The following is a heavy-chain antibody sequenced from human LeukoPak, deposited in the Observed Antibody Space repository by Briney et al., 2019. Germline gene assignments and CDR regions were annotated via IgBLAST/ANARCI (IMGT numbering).Heavy chain of an antibody. CDR1: GYPSSAHF. CDR3: VRGTPTPGMDY. Sequence: ASVRVSCKASGYPSSAHFLNWVRQAPGQGLEWMGNIDTTTGNPRYAQDFTGRFVFSLDTSVSTAYLQITSLKADDTAAYYCVRGTPTPGMDYWGQGTQVTVSS. CDR2: IDTTTGNP. V-gene: IGHV7-4-1*02. J-gene: IGHJ4*02. D-gene: IGHD3-10*01.